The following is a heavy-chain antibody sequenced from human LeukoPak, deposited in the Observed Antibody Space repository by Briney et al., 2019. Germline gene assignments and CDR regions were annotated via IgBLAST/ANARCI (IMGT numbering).Heavy chain of an antibody. CDR2: ISGSGDNT. CDR3: AKDGRYYFGSGSYHFYS. D-gene: IGHD3-10*01. CDR1: GFTFSNYA. Sequence: AGGSLRLSCAASGFTFSNYAMSWVRQAPGKGLEWVSAISGSGDNTYYADSVRGRFTISRDNSKDTLYLQMNNLRAVDTAMYYCAKDGRYYFGSGSYHFYSWGQGTLVTVSS. J-gene: IGHJ5*01. V-gene: IGHV3-23*01.